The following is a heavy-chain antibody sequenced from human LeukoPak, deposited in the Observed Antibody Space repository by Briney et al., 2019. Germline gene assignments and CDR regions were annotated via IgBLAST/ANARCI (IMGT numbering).Heavy chain of an antibody. J-gene: IGHJ4*02. D-gene: IGHD3-22*01. V-gene: IGHV4-39*01. CDR3: ARYDGSGYYPYFDS. CDR2: IYYDGRT. CDR1: GGSISNSDYY. Sequence: SETLSLTYTVSGGSISNSDYYWGWIRQPPGKGLEWIGNIYYDGRTYSNASLKSRVTLSVDTSNNQFSLKLSSVTAADTAVYYCARYDGSGYYPYFDSWGQGSLVTVSS.